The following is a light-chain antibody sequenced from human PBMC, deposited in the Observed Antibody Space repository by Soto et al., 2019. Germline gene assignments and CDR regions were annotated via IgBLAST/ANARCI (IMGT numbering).Light chain of an antibody. CDR1: QSISTR. Sequence: DIQMTQSPSTLSASVGDIVTITCRASQSISTRLAWYQQKPGKATKLLIYAASSLQGGVPSRFSGSGSGTDFTLTISRLEPEDFAVYYCQKYGTSPRRFGQGTKVDIK. CDR3: QKYGTSPRR. J-gene: IGKJ1*01. CDR2: AAS. V-gene: IGKV1-5*01.